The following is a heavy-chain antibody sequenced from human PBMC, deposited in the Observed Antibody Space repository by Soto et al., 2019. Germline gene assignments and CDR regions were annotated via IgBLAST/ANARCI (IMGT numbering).Heavy chain of an antibody. CDR2: IGSSGVGT. CDR3: AKTLGDLLSPSVS. CDR1: GFTFRNYA. D-gene: IGHD3-10*01. J-gene: IGHJ4*01. V-gene: IGHV3-23*01. Sequence: EVQLLESGGGLVQPGGSLRLSCTGSGFTFRNYAMMWVRQAPGKGLEWVSGIGSSGVGTYYADSVRGRFAISRDNSNNTLYLQMNNLRAEDSAVYYCAKTLGDLLSPSVSWGHGTLVTVSS.